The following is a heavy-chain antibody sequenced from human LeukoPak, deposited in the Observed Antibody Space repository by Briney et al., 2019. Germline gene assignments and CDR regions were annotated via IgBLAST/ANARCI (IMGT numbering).Heavy chain of an antibody. Sequence: GASLRLSCVASGFTFSNYAMGWVRQAPGEGLEWVSAITGSGGKTYYADSVKGRLTISRDNSKNTVFLQMNSLRAEDTAVYYCAKWGDYDVLTGYYVSDYWGQGTLVTVSS. J-gene: IGHJ4*02. V-gene: IGHV3-23*01. CDR3: AKWGDYDVLTGYYVSDY. CDR1: GFTFSNYA. CDR2: ITGSGGKT. D-gene: IGHD3-9*01.